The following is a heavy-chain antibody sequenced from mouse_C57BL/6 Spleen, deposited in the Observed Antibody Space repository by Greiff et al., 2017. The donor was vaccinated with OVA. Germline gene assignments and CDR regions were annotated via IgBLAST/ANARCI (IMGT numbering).Heavy chain of an antibody. J-gene: IGHJ4*01. CDR3: ARSGLGDYAMDY. CDR2: INPSSGYT. CDR1: GYTFTSYT. Sequence: QVQLQQSGAELARPGASVKMSCKASGYTFTSYTMHWVKQRPGQGLEWIGYINPSSGYTKYNQKFKDKATLTADKSSSTAYMQLSSLTSEDSAVYYCARSGLGDYAMDYWGQGTSVTVSS. D-gene: IGHD4-1*01. V-gene: IGHV1-4*01.